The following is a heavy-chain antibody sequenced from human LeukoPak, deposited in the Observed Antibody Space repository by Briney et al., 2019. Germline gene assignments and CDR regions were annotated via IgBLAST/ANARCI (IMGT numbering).Heavy chain of an antibody. D-gene: IGHD3-22*01. CDR1: GFTFSSYG. J-gene: IGHJ4*02. Sequence: PGGSLRLSCAASGFTFSSYGMHWVRQAPGKGLEGVAVTSYDGSNKYYRDSVKGRFTISRDNSKNTLYLQMNSLRIEDTAVYYCAKGGESSGYYGGPDYWGQGTLVTVSS. CDR2: TSYDGSNK. V-gene: IGHV3-30*18. CDR3: AKGGESSGYYGGPDY.